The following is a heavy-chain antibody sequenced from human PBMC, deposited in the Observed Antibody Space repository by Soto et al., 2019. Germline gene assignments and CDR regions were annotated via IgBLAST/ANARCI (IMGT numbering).Heavy chain of an antibody. V-gene: IGHV4-39*01. CDR1: GGSIRSSGYY. J-gene: IGHJ5*02. CDR2: IYYSGRT. Sequence: QLQLQESGPGLVKPSETLSLTCTVSGGSIRSSGYYWGWIRQPPGKGLEWIGSIYYSGRTYYNPSLKSRVTISVDTSKNQFSLKLSSVTAADTAVYYCARHRYSTSFYWFDPWGQGTLVTVSS. D-gene: IGHD6-13*01. CDR3: ARHRYSTSFYWFDP.